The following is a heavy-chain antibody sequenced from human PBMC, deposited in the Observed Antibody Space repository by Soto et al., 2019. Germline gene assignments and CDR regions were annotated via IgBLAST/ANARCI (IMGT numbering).Heavy chain of an antibody. D-gene: IGHD1-1*01. J-gene: IGHJ3*02. Sequence: PGGSLRLSCAASGFTFISYSMNFVRQAPGKGLEWVSSISSSSSYIYYADSVKGRFTISRDNAKNSLYLQMNSLRAEDTAVYYCARTGTTNAFDIWGQGTMVTVSS. CDR2: ISSSSSYI. CDR3: ARTGTTNAFDI. CDR1: GFTFISYS. V-gene: IGHV3-21*01.